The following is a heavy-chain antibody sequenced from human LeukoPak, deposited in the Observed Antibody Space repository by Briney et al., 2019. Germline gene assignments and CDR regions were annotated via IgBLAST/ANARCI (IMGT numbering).Heavy chain of an antibody. J-gene: IGHJ4*02. Sequence: PGGSLRLSCTASGLTLSSYSMTWVRQAPGKGLEWVSYISGSSNTIYYADSVKGRFTISRDNAKNSLYLQMNSLRAEDTAVYYCAKESMVRGVPEYYFDYWGQGTLVTVSS. CDR1: GLTLSSYS. CDR3: AKESMVRGVPEYYFDY. CDR2: ISGSSNTI. V-gene: IGHV3-48*01. D-gene: IGHD3-10*01.